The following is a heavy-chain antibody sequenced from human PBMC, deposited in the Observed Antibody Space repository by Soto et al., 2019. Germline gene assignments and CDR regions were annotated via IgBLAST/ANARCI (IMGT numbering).Heavy chain of an antibody. V-gene: IGHV3-9*01. CDR2: ISWNSGSI. CDR3: AKALSSGSDL. J-gene: IGHJ2*01. CDR1: GFTFDDYA. D-gene: IGHD3-10*01. Sequence: EVQLVESGGGLVQPGRSLRLSCAASGFTFDDYAMHWVRQAPGKGLEWVSGISWNSGSIGYADSVKGRFTISRDNAKNSLYLQMNSLRAEDTALYYCAKALSSGSDLWGRGTLVTVSS.